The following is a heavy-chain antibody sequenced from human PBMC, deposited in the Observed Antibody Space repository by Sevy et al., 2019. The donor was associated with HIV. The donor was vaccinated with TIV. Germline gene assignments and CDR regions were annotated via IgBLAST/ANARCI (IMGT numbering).Heavy chain of an antibody. V-gene: IGHV4-59*01. CDR1: GGSISSYY. Sequence: SETLSLTCTVSGGSISSYYWSWIRQPPGKGLEWIGYIYYSGSTNYNPSLKSRVTISVDTSKNQFALKLSSVTAADTAGYYCARGAVAGTRGWFDPWGQGTLVTVSS. J-gene: IGHJ5*02. CDR2: IYYSGST. D-gene: IGHD6-19*01. CDR3: ARGAVAGTRGWFDP.